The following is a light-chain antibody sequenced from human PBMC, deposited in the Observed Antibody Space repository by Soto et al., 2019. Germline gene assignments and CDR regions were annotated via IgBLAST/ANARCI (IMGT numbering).Light chain of an antibody. CDR1: QSISRY. CDR2: AAS. Sequence: DIQMTQSPSSLSASVGDRVTITCRASQSISRYLNWYQQKPGKAPKLLIYAASTLQSGVPSRFSGSESGTNFTLTISTPQPEDFATYFCHQTYNLQFTFGPGTIVDI. CDR3: HQTYNLQFT. J-gene: IGKJ3*01. V-gene: IGKV1-39*01.